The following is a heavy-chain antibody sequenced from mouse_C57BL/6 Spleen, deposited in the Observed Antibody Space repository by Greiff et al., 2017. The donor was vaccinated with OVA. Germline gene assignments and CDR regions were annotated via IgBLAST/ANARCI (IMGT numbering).Heavy chain of an antibody. CDR2: INPSNGGT. CDR3: ARVNWDWWYFDV. J-gene: IGHJ1*03. V-gene: IGHV1-53*01. CDR1: GYTFTSYW. D-gene: IGHD4-1*01. Sequence: QVQLQQPGTELVKPGASVKLSCKASGYTFTSYWMHWVKQRPGQGLEWIGNINPSNGGTNYNEKFKSKATLTVDKSSSTAYMQLSSLTSEDSAVYDCARVNWDWWYFDVWGTGTTVTVSS.